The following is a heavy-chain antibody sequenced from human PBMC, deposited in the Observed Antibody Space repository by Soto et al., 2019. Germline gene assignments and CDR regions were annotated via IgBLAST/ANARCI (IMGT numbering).Heavy chain of an antibody. CDR1: GFTFSTYW. D-gene: IGHD3-3*01. J-gene: IGHJ4*02. CDR3: AREVKKRNFYEFGSGSLH. V-gene: IGHV3-7*01. CDR2: INQDGSET. Sequence: LRLSCASSGFTFSTYWMTWVRQAPGKGREWVANINQDGSETYYVDCVKGRFSISRDNAKNSMHLQRNSLRAEDTAVYYCAREVKKRNFYEFGSGSLHWGRGTLVTVSS.